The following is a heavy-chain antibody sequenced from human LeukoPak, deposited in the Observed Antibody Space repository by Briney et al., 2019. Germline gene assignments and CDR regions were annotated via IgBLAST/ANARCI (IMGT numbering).Heavy chain of an antibody. V-gene: IGHV4-59*08. D-gene: IGHD3/OR15-3a*01. CDR1: GGSISSYY. CDR2: IYYSGST. CDR3: ARLGRGFYFDY. J-gene: IGHJ4*02. Sequence: SETLSLTRTVSGGSISSYYWSWIRQPPGKGLEWIGYIYYSGSTNYNPSLKSRVTISVDTSKNQFSLKLGSVTAADTAVYYCARLGRGFYFDYWGQGTLVTVSS.